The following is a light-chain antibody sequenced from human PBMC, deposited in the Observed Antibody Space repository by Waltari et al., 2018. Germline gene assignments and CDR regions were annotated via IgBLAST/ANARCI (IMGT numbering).Light chain of an antibody. Sequence: EIVLTQSPATLSLSPGERATLSCRASQSVSSYLAWYQQKPGQAPRLLIYDASNRATGIPARFSGSGSGTDFTLTISSLEPEDFAVYYCQQRSNFVTFGQGTKVEIK. CDR2: DAS. J-gene: IGKJ1*01. V-gene: IGKV3-11*01. CDR1: QSVSSY. CDR3: QQRSNFVT.